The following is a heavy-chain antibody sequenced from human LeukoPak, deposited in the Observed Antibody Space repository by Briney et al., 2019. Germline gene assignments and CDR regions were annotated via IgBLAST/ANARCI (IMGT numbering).Heavy chain of an antibody. CDR3: ASHRASRDRRSGLDY. J-gene: IGHJ4*02. V-gene: IGHV3-7*01. Sequence: GGSLRLSCAASGFTFSSYWMSWVRQAPGKGLEWVANIKQDGSEKYYVDSVKGRFTISRDNAKNSLYLQTNSLRAEDTAVYYCASHRASRDRRSGLDYWGQGTLVTVSS. D-gene: IGHD5-24*01. CDR2: IKQDGSEK. CDR1: GFTFSSYW.